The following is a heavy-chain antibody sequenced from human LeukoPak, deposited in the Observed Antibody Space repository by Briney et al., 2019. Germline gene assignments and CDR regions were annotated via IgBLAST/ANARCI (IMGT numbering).Heavy chain of an antibody. D-gene: IGHD6-13*01. Sequence: GGSLRLSCAASGFTFTSYGMHWVRQAPGKGLDWVALIWDDGNNKYYADSVKGRFTISRDNAKNSLYLQMNSLRAEDTAVYYCARDWPTIAAAGTIPEYFQHWGQGTLVTVSS. J-gene: IGHJ1*01. CDR3: ARDWPTIAAAGTIPEYFQH. CDR2: IWDDGNNK. CDR1: GFTFTSYG. V-gene: IGHV3-33*01.